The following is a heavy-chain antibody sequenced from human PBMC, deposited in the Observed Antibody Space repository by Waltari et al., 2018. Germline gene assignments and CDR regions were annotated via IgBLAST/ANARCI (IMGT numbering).Heavy chain of an antibody. CDR2: IIPMCGRP. Sequence: HVQLVQSGAAVKKPGSSVKVSCKASGDSFGGYGISWVRLSPGQGLEWRGVIIPMCGRPEDSQKFQDRLTITADESTSTAYMELSSLSSEDTAIYYCARHELGSSQYYYNMYVWGQGTTVTISS. V-gene: IGHV1-69*12. CDR1: GDSFGGYG. D-gene: IGHD1-26*01. J-gene: IGHJ6*02. CDR3: ARHELGSSQYYYNMYV.